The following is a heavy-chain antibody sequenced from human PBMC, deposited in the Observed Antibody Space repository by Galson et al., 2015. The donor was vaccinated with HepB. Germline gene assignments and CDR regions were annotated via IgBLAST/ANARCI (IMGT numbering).Heavy chain of an antibody. CDR3: ARDPGSSDYGSAWAWFDP. CDR2: ISYSGST. Sequence: LSLTCPVSGGSISSVSYYWGWVRQPPGKGLEWIGTISYSGSTYYNPSLKSRVTISIDTSKNQFSLKLYSVTAADTAVYYCARDPGSSDYGSAWAWFDPWGQGTLVTVSS. J-gene: IGHJ5*02. CDR1: GGSISSVSYY. V-gene: IGHV4-39*07. D-gene: IGHD3-22*01.